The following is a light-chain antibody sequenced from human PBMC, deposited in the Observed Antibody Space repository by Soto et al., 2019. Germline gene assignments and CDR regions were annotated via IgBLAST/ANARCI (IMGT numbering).Light chain of an antibody. J-gene: IGKJ1*01. V-gene: IGKV1-33*01. CDR3: QQYNNFSLT. CDR2: YAS. CDR1: HDVSNC. Sequence: DIQMTQSPSPLSASVGDRVTITCQASHDVSNCLNWYRQKPGKAPTLLIYYASVLETGVPSRFSGTGSGTDFTFTITSLQPEDSATYYCQQYNNFSLTFGQGTKVDIK.